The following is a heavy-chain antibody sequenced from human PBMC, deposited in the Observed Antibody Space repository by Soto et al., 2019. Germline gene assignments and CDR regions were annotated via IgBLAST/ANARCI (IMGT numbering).Heavy chain of an antibody. Sequence: EVQLVESGGGLVQPGGSLRLSCAASGFTFSSHDMHWVRQVTGKGVEWVSGIDSAGDAKYPASVKGRFTISRENAKNSFYLQRNSLRAEDTAMYYCTRGGIWGVSWNWFDTWGQGTLVTVCS. J-gene: IGHJ5*02. CDR3: TRGGIWGVSWNWFDT. CDR2: IDSAGDA. V-gene: IGHV3-13*01. CDR1: GFTFSSHD. D-gene: IGHD3-10*01.